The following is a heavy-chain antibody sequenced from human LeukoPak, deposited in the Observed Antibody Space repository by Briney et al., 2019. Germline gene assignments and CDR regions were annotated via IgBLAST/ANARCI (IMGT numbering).Heavy chain of an antibody. V-gene: IGHV4-61*05. J-gene: IGHJ4*02. D-gene: IGHD6-13*01. CDR2: IYYSGST. Sequence: SETLSLTCTVSGGSISSSSYYWGWIRQPPGKGLEWIGYIYYSGSTNYNPSLKSRVTISVDTSKNQFSLKLSSVTAADTAVYYCARGGSSWYPGPLYYFDYWGQGTLVTVSS. CDR3: ARGGSSWYPGPLYYFDY. CDR1: GGSISSSSYY.